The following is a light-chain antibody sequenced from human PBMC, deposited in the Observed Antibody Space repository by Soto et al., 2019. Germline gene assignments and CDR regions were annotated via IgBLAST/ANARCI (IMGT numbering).Light chain of an antibody. V-gene: IGKV3-20*01. CDR2: GAS. J-gene: IGKJ1*01. CDR3: QQYNTRPQT. Sequence: EIVLKQSPGILSWSPGERATLSCRASQSVSSSYLAWYQQKPGQAPRLLIYGASTRATGIPDRFSGSGSGTDFTLTISGLQSEDFTVYFCQQYNTRPQTFGQGTKVDIK. CDR1: QSVSSSY.